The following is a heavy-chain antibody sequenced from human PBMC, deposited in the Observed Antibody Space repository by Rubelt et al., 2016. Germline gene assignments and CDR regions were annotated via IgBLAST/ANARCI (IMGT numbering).Heavy chain of an antibody. J-gene: IGHJ4*02. V-gene: IGHV4-34*01. CDR2: INHSENT. CDR3: AKAPTQYRNGYFDY. CDR1: SGSFSGFC. D-gene: IGHD5-18*01. Sequence: QVHLQQWGAGLLKPSETLSLTCAVYSGSFSGFCWSWIRQPPGKGLEWIGEINHSENTNYNPSLKSRVTISVDTSKNQFSLKLNSVTAADTAVYYCAKAPTQYRNGYFDYWGQGTLVTVSS.